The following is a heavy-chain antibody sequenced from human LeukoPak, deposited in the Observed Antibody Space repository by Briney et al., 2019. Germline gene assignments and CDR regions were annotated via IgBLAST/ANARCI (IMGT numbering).Heavy chain of an antibody. J-gene: IGHJ4*02. CDR3: AKAPVTSCRGAFCYPFDY. CDR1: GGSFSGYY. V-gene: IGHV3-23*01. Sequence: ETLSLTCAVYGGSFSGYYWCWIRQPPGKGLEWVSAMSSSDDGRYYAASVRGRFTISRDTSRSTLYLQMNSLRAEDAAVYYCAKAPVTSCRGAFCYPFDYWGQGTLVTVSS. CDR2: MSSSDDGR. D-gene: IGHD2-15*01.